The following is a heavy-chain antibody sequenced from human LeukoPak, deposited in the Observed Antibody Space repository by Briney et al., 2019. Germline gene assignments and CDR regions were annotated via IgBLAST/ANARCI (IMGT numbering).Heavy chain of an antibody. J-gene: IGHJ3*02. CDR1: GGTFSSYA. V-gene: IGHV1-69*01. D-gene: IGHD3-10*01. Sequence: ASVKVSCKASGGTFSSYAISWVRQAPGQGLEWMGGIIPIFGTANYAQKFQGRVTITADESTSTAYMELSSLRPEDTAVYYCASGEGGAAFDIWGQGTMVTVSS. CDR3: ASGEGGAAFDI. CDR2: IIPIFGTA.